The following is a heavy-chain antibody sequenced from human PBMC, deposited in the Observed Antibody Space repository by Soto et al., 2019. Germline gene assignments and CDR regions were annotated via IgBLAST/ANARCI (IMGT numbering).Heavy chain of an antibody. CDR3: ARDPFTSPVENGFDI. CDR2: ITSTSSYK. CDR1: GFTFSSYS. V-gene: IGHV3-21*01. Sequence: GGSLRLSCAASGFTFSSYSMNWVRQAPGKGLEWVSSITSTSSYKYYAESVKGRFTIPRDNAKNSLYLQMNSLTAEDTAVYYCARDPFTSPVENGFDIWGQGTMVTVSS. D-gene: IGHD3-10*01. J-gene: IGHJ3*02.